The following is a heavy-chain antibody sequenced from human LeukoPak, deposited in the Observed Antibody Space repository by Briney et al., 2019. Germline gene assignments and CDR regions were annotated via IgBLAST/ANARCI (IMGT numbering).Heavy chain of an antibody. D-gene: IGHD3-10*01. Sequence: GGSLRLSCAASGFTFSSYAMSWVRQAPGKGLEWVSTISGSGGSTYYADSVKGRFTISRDNSKNTLYLQMNSLRAEDTAVYHCAKGASYFGSGALDSWGQGTLVTVSS. CDR2: ISGSGGST. CDR3: AKGASYFGSGALDS. CDR1: GFTFSSYA. J-gene: IGHJ4*02. V-gene: IGHV3-23*01.